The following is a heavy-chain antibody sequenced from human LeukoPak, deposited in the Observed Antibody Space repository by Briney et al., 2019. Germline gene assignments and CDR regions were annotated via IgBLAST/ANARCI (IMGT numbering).Heavy chain of an antibody. Sequence: GGSLRLSCAASGFTFSSFDMNWVRQAPGKGLEWVSSISTSSRYIYYRDSVKGRFTISRDDAKNSLYLQMNSLRVEDTAVYYCARADCSGSTCYLRRSWFDPWGRGTLVTVSS. CDR2: ISTSSRYI. D-gene: IGHD2-2*01. V-gene: IGHV3-21*01. CDR3: ARADCSGSTCYLRRSWFDP. CDR1: GFTFSSFD. J-gene: IGHJ5*02.